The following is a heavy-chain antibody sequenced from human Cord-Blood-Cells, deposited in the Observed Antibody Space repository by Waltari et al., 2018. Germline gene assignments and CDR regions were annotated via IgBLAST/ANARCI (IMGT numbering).Heavy chain of an antibody. CDR2: IYYSVST. Sequence: QVQLKESGPRLVKPSQNLSLTCTVSGGFISSGGYYWSWTRQHPGKGLEWIGYIYYSVSTYPDPSLKRRVTISVHTSKNQFSLQLSAVTGADTAVYYCARESLDSWSYYAFDIWGQGTMVTVSS. D-gene: IGHD1-26*01. V-gene: IGHV4-31*03. J-gene: IGHJ3*02. CDR1: GGFISSGGYY. CDR3: ARESLDSWSYYAFDI.